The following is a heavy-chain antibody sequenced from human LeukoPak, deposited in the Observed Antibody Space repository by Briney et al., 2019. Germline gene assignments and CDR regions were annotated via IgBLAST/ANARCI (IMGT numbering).Heavy chain of an antibody. D-gene: IGHD3-3*01. V-gene: IGHV4-59*01. J-gene: IGHJ5*02. CDR2: IYYSGST. CDR1: GGSISSYY. CDR3: ARSYALRFLEWLSAWFDP. Sequence: SETLSLTCTVSGGSISSYYWSWIRQPPGKGLEWIGYIYYSGSTNYNPSLKSRVTISVDTSKNQFSLKLSSVTAADTAVYYCARSYALRFLEWLSAWFDPWGQGTLVTVSS.